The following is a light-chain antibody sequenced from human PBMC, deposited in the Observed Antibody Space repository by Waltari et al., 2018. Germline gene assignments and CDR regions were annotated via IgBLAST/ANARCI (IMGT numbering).Light chain of an antibody. Sequence: SYVLTQPPSVSVAPGETARITCGGDNIGSYSVHWYQQKPGQAPVLVIRYGSALPSGIPERFAGSNAANTATLTISRVEAGDEANYCCQVWHAALDPGVFGTGTEVTV. CDR1: NIGSYS. V-gene: IGLV3-21*04. CDR2: YGS. J-gene: IGLJ1*01. CDR3: QVWHAALDPGV.